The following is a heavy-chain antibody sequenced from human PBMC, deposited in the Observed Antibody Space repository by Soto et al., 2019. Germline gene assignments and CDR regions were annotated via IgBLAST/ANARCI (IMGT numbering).Heavy chain of an antibody. CDR3: ARLMVRGVITPNYFDY. CDR1: GGSISSYY. V-gene: IGHV4-59*12. D-gene: IGHD3-10*01. Sequence: PSETLSLTCTVSGGSISSYYWSWIRQPPGKGLEWIGYIYYSGSTNYNPSLKSRVTISVDTSKNQFSLKLSSVTAADTAVYYCARLMVRGVITPNYFDYWGQGTLVTVSS. J-gene: IGHJ4*02. CDR2: IYYSGST.